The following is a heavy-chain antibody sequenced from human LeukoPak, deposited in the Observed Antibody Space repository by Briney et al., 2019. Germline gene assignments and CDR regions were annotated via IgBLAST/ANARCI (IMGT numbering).Heavy chain of an antibody. J-gene: IGHJ4*02. D-gene: IGHD6-13*01. CDR1: GGSISSYY. CDR3: ARDSSSWYKGEYYSDY. Sequence: SETLSLTCTVSGGSISSYYWSWIRQPPGKGLEWIGYIYYSGSTNYNPSLKSRVTISVDTSKNQFSLKLSSVTAADTAVYYCARDSSSWYKGEYYSDYWGQGTLVTVSS. CDR2: IYYSGST. V-gene: IGHV4-59*01.